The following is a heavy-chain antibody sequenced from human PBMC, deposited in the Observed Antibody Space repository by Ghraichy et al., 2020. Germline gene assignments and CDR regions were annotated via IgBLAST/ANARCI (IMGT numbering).Heavy chain of an antibody. Sequence: GSLRLSCAASGFTLSSNSMTWVRQAPGKGLEWVSSITSSSSYIYYADSVKGRFTISRDNAKNSLYLQMNSLRAEDTAVYYCARVYCSSSRWFWGASQNALDIWGQGTMVTVSS. D-gene: IGHD2-2*01. CDR3: ARVYCSSSRWFWGASQNALDI. CDR2: ITSSSSYI. J-gene: IGHJ3*02. V-gene: IGHV3-21*01. CDR1: GFTLSSNS.